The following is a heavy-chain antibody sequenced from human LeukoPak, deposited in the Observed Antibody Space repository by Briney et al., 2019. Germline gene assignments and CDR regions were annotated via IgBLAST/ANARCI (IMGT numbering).Heavy chain of an antibody. D-gene: IGHD3-22*01. V-gene: IGHV3-7*01. CDR1: GFTFSDYY. CDR3: ARVRNLDYYDSNGYYPLAFDI. J-gene: IGHJ3*02. CDR2: IKQDESEK. Sequence: GGSLRLSCAVSGFTFSDYYMSWVRQAPGKGLEWVASIKQDESEKYYVDSVKGRFTISRDDAKNSLYLQMNSLRAEDTAVYYCARVRNLDYYDSNGYYPLAFDIWGQGTMVTVSS.